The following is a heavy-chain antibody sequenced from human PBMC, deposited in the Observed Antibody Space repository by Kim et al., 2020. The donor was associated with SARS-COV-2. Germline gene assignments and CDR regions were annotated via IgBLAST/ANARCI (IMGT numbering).Heavy chain of an antibody. D-gene: IGHD3-9*01. CDR1: GGSFSGYY. V-gene: IGHV4-34*01. CDR2: INHSGST. J-gene: IGHJ4*02. Sequence: SETLSLTCAVYGGSFSGYYWSWIRQPPGKGLEWIGEINHSGSTNYNPSLKSRVTISVDTSKNQFSLKLSSVTAADTAVYYCARGLRYFDWVKEYYFDYWGQGTLVTVSS. CDR3: ARGLRYFDWVKEYYFDY.